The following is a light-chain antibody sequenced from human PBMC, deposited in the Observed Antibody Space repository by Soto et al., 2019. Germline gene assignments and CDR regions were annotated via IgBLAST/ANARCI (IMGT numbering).Light chain of an antibody. V-gene: IGKV3-11*01. CDR2: DAS. J-gene: IGKJ2*01. CDR1: QSVSSY. CDR3: QQRSTWPPT. Sequence: EIVLTQSPATLSLSPGERATLSCRASQSVSSYLAWYQQKPGQAPRLLIYDASKRATGIPARFSGSGSGTDFTLTISSLEPEDFAVYFCQQRSTWPPTFGQGTKLEIK.